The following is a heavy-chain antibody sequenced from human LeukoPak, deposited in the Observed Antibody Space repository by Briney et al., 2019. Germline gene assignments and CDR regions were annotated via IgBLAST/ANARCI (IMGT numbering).Heavy chain of an antibody. D-gene: IGHD5-18*01. V-gene: IGHV3-21*01. Sequence: GGSLRLSCAASGFTFSSYSMNWVRQAPGKGLEWVSSISSSSSYIYYADSVKGRFTISRDNAKNSLYLQMNSLRAEDTAVYYCARGWDSYGYEFDYWGQGTLVTVSS. J-gene: IGHJ4*02. CDR1: GFTFSSYS. CDR2: ISSSSSYI. CDR3: ARGWDSYGYEFDY.